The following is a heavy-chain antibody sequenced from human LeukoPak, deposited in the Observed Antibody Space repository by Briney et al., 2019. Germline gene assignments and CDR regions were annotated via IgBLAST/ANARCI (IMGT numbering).Heavy chain of an antibody. J-gene: IGHJ3*01. V-gene: IGHV3-7*01. CDR2: IKEDGSEK. Sequence: GGSLRLSCAASGFTLSSYWMTWVRLGPGKGLEWVANIKEDGSEKHYVDSVKGRFTISRDNAKNSLFLQMDGLRVEDTAVYYCARDRYNSIWGQGTMVIVSS. D-gene: IGHD1-14*01. CDR1: GFTLSSYW. CDR3: ARDRYNSI.